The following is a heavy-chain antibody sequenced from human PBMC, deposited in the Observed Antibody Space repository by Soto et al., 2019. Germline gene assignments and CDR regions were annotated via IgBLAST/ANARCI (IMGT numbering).Heavy chain of an antibody. V-gene: IGHV1-69*06. Sequence: QVQLVPSGAEVRTPGSSVKVSCKASGGIFSSYGISWVRQAPGQGLEWMGGIIPFFGTANYAQKFQARVTITAYKSTSTAYMELSSLRSEDTAVYYCARSALPAAINNWFDPWGQGTLVTVSS. J-gene: IGHJ5*02. CDR1: GGIFSSYG. CDR2: IIPFFGTA. D-gene: IGHD2-2*01. CDR3: ARSALPAAINNWFDP.